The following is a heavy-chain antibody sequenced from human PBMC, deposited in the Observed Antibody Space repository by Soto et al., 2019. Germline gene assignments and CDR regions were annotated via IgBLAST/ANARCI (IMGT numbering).Heavy chain of an antibody. CDR1: GFTFGDSY. CDR3: VRGGGEGLFEP. V-gene: IGHV3-11*06. J-gene: IGHJ5*02. D-gene: IGHD2-21*01. CDR2: ISPGSRYP. Sequence: GGSLRLSCAGSGFTFGDSYMSWIRQAPGKGLEWLSYISPGSRYPAYADSVKGRFTISRDNAKRSLYLQMMSLTAEDTAIYYSVRGGGEGLFEPWGQGTMVAVSS.